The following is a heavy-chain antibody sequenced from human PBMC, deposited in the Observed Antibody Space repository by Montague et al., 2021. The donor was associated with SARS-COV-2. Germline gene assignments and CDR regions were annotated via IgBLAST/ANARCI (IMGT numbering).Heavy chain of an antibody. CDR3: AKDLPPHKGSSQLDY. J-gene: IGHJ4*02. CDR2: ISYDGSEN. V-gene: IGHV3-30*18. D-gene: IGHD3-10*01. Sequence: SLRLSCAASGFTFRSYGMHWVRQAPGKGLEWVAYISYDGSENHYADSVKGRFTISRDNSKDTLFLQMDSVRAEDTAVYYCAKDLPPHKGSSQLDYWGQGTLATVSS. CDR1: GFTFRSYG.